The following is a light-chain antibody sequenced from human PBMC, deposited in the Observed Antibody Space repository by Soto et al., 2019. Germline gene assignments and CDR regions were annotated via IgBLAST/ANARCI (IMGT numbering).Light chain of an antibody. CDR1: SSDVGGYNY. CDR2: EVN. V-gene: IGLV2-14*01. Sequence: QSALTQPASVSGSLGQSITISCTGTSSDVGGYNYVSWYQQHPGKVPKLIIFEVNNRPSGVSNRFSGSKSANTASLTISGLQADDEADYYCSSFTGSSTQVFGGGTKVTVL. CDR3: SSFTGSSTQV. J-gene: IGLJ3*02.